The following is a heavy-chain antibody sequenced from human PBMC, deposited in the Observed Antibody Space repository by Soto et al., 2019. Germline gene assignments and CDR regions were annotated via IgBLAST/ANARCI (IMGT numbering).Heavy chain of an antibody. CDR3: ATRYSS. CDR1: GFTFSSYW. CDR2: INSDGSTT. J-gene: IGHJ4*02. Sequence: XXSLRLSFAASGFTFSSYWMYWVRQAPGKGLVWVSRINSDGSTTSYADSVKGRFTISRDNAKNTLYLQMNSLRAEDTAVYYCATRYSSWGQGTLVTVSS. D-gene: IGHD6-19*01. V-gene: IGHV3-74*01.